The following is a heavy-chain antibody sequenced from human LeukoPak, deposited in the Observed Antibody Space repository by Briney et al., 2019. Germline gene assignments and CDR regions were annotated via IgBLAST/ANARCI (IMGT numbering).Heavy chain of an antibody. V-gene: IGHV4-4*02. CDR3: ARDPGYSSSWFDP. D-gene: IGHD6-13*01. CDR1: GGSISSSSW. J-gene: IGHJ5*02. CDR2: IYHSGST. Sequence: SGTLSLTCAVSGGSISSSSWWSWVRQPPGKGLEWIGEIYHSGSTNYNPSLKSRVTISVDKSKNQFSLKVSSVTAADTAVYYCARDPGYSSSWFDPWGQGTLITVSS.